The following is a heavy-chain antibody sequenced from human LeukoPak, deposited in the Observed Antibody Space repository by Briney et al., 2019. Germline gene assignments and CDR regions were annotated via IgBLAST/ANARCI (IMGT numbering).Heavy chain of an antibody. CDR3: ARESSGSYYNPQGYMDV. Sequence: PSETLSLTCTVSGGSISIYYWNWIRQPAGKRLEWIGPIFTSGITNYNPSLKSRVTMSVDTSKNQFSLNLSSVTAADTAVYYCARESSGSYYNPQGYMDVWGKGTTVTVSS. CDR2: IFTSGIT. V-gene: IGHV4-4*07. D-gene: IGHD3-10*01. CDR1: GGSISIYY. J-gene: IGHJ6*03.